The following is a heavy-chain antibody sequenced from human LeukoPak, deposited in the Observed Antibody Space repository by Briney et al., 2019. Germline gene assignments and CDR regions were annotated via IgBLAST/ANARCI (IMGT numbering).Heavy chain of an antibody. CDR1: GYTFTSYG. Sequence: ASVKVSCKASGYTFTSYGISWVRQAPGQGLEWMGWISAYNGNTNYAQKLQGRVTMTTDTSTSTAYMGLRSLRSDDTAVYYCARADYSSSWYSPTYFDYWGQGTLVTVSS. CDR3: ARADYSSSWYSPTYFDY. D-gene: IGHD6-13*01. J-gene: IGHJ4*02. CDR2: ISAYNGNT. V-gene: IGHV1-18*01.